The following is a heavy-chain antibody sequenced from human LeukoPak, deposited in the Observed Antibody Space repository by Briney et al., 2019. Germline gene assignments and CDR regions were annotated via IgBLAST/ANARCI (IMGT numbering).Heavy chain of an antibody. CDR1: GYTFTGYN. D-gene: IGHD3-16*01. CDR3: AREMTGGLSGLIGY. CDR2: INPNNGGT. J-gene: IGHJ4*02. Sequence: ASVKVSCKASGYTFTGYNIHWVRQAPGQGLEWMGWINPNNGGTNYAQKFQGRVTMTRDTSINTAYMELSRLRSDDTAVYYCAREMTGGLSGLIGYWGQGTLVTVSS. V-gene: IGHV1-2*02.